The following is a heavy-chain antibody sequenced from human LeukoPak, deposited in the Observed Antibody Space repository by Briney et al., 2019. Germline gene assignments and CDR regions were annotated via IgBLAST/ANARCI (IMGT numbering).Heavy chain of an antibody. CDR1: GFTFSSYS. CDR2: ISSSSSYI. D-gene: IGHD3-10*01. J-gene: IGHJ4*02. V-gene: IGHV3-21*01. Sequence: KPGGSLRLSCAASGFTFSSYSMNWVRQAPGKGLEWVSSISSSSSYIYYVDSVKGRFTISRDNAKNSLYLQMNSLRAEDTAVYYCARYREGLLWFGELLWGFDYWGQGTLVTVSS. CDR3: ARYREGLLWFGELLWGFDY.